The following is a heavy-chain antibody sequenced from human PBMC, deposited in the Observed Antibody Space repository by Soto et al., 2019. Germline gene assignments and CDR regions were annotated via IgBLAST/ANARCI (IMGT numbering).Heavy chain of an antibody. V-gene: IGHV4-59*01. D-gene: IGHD2-15*01. CDR3: AKPRRYCSGGSCYRDAFDI. Sequence: QVQLQESGPGLVKPSETLSLTCTVSGGSISSYYWSWIRQPPGKGLELIGYIYYSGSTNYNPSLKSRVTISVDTSKNQFSLKLSSVTAADTAVYYCAKPRRYCSGGSCYRDAFDIWGQGTMVTVSS. CDR1: GGSISSYY. CDR2: IYYSGST. J-gene: IGHJ3*02.